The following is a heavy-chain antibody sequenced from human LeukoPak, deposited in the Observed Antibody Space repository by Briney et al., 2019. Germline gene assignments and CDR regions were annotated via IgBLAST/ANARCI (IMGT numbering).Heavy chain of an antibody. D-gene: IGHD6-19*01. CDR1: GYTFTSYG. Sequence: GASVKVSCKASGYTFTSYGISWVRQAPGQGLEWMGWISAYNGNTNYAQKLQGRVTMTTDTSTSTAYMELRSLRSDDTAVYYCARSEYSSGWPESDAFDIWGQGTMVTVSS. CDR3: ARSEYSSGWPESDAFDI. CDR2: ISAYNGNT. V-gene: IGHV1-18*01. J-gene: IGHJ3*02.